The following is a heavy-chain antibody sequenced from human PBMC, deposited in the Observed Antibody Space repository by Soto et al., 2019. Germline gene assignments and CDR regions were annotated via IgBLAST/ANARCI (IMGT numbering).Heavy chain of an antibody. D-gene: IGHD5-18*01. CDR1: GYTFTGYY. V-gene: IGHV1-2*02. CDR3: ARGGSDTAMDPYYFDY. CDR2: INPNSGGT. Sequence: GASVKVSCKASGYTFTGYYMHWVRQAPGQGLEWMGWINPNSGGTNYAQKFQGRVTMTRDTSISTAYMELSRLRSDDTAVYYCARGGSDTAMDPYYFDYWGQGTLVTVSS. J-gene: IGHJ4*02.